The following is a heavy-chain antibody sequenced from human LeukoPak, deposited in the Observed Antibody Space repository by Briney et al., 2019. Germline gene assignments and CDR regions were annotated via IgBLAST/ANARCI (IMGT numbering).Heavy chain of an antibody. CDR2: IKKDGSEK. J-gene: IGHJ4*02. D-gene: IGHD5-18*01. CDR1: GFTVSRNS. CDR3: ARDLSGVTGYTYGRGIDY. Sequence: GGSLRLSCTVSGFTVSRNSMTWVRQAPGKGLEWVANIKKDGSEKYYVDSVKGRFTISRDNAKTSLYLQMNSLRAEDTAVYYCARDLSGVTGYTYGRGIDYWGQGTLVTVSS. V-gene: IGHV3-7*01.